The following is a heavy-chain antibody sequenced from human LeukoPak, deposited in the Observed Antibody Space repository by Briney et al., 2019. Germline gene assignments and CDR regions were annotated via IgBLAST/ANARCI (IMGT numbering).Heavy chain of an antibody. CDR3: AREGLYSSGYYSHYYYYYYMDV. CDR1: GFTFDDYG. Sequence: LPGGSLRLSCAASGFTFDDYGMSWVRQAPGKGLEWVSGINWNGGSTGYADSVKGRFTISRDNAKNSLYLQMNSLRAEDTALYHCAREGLYSSGYYSHYYYYYYMDVWGKGTTVTVSS. CDR2: INWNGGST. J-gene: IGHJ6*03. D-gene: IGHD3-22*01. V-gene: IGHV3-20*01.